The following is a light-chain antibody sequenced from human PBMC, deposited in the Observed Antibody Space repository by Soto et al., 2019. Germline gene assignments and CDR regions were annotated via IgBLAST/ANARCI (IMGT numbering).Light chain of an antibody. Sequence: QSVLTQPPSVSGAPGQRVTISCTGRSSNIGAGYDVHWYQQLPGTAPKLLIYGNSNRPSGVPDRFSGSKSGTSASLAITGLQAEDEADYYCQSYDSSLSGSRVVFGGGTKLTVL. J-gene: IGLJ2*01. CDR3: QSYDSSLSGSRVV. CDR2: GNS. V-gene: IGLV1-40*01. CDR1: SSNIGAGYD.